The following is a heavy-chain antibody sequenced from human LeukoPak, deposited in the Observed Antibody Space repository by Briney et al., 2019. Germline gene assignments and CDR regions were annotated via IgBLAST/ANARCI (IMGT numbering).Heavy chain of an antibody. CDR3: AKASMGRYYFDY. Sequence: GGSLRLSCAASGFTFDDYAMHWVRQAPGKGLEWVSGISWNSGSIGYADSVKGRFTISRGNAKNSLYLQMNSLRAEDMALYYCAKASMGRYYFDYWGQGTLVTVSS. D-gene: IGHD2/OR15-2a*01. V-gene: IGHV3-9*03. J-gene: IGHJ4*02. CDR1: GFTFDDYA. CDR2: ISWNSGSI.